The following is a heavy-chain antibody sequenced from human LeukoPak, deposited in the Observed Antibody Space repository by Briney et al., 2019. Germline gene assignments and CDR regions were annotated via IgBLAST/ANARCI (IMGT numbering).Heavy chain of an antibody. V-gene: IGHV4-30-4*08. J-gene: IGHJ2*01. CDR2: IYYSGST. Sequence: PSQTLFLTCTVSGGSISSGDYYWTWIRQPPGKGLEWIGYIYYSGSTYYNPSLKSRATISVDMSKNQFSLRLTSVTAADTAVYYCARSYDSSGYYIFDLWGRGTLVTVSS. CDR1: GGSISSGDYY. D-gene: IGHD3-22*01. CDR3: ARSYDSSGYYIFDL.